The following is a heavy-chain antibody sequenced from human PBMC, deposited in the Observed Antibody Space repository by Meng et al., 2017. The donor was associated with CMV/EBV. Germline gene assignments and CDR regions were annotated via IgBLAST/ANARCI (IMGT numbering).Heavy chain of an antibody. CDR3: AKDGDSSSSGGPY. J-gene: IGHJ4*02. V-gene: IGHV3-30*02. Sequence: GGSLRLSCAASGFTFSSYGMHWVRQAPGKGLEWVAFIRYHGSNKYYADSVKGRFTISRDNSKNTLYLQMNSLRAEDTAVYYCAKDGDSSSSGGPYWGQGTLVTVS. D-gene: IGHD6-6*01. CDR1: GFTFSSYG. CDR2: IRYHGSNK.